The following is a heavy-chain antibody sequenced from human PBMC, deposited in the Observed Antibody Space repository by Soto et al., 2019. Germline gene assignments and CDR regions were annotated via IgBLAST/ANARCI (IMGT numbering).Heavy chain of an antibody. V-gene: IGHV3-53*01. CDR3: ARDGRGSNYGMDV. CDR2: IYSGGST. J-gene: IGHJ6*02. Sequence: GGSLRLSCAASGFTVSSNYMSWVRQAPGKGLEWVSVIYSGGSTYYADSVKGRFTISRDNSKNTLYLQMNSLRAEDTAVYYCARDGRGSNYGMDVWGQGTTVTVSS. CDR1: GFTVSSNY. D-gene: IGHD1-26*01.